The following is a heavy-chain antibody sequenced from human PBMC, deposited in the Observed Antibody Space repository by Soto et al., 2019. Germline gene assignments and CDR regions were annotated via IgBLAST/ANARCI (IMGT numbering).Heavy chain of an antibody. V-gene: IGHV3-74*01. D-gene: IGHD1-26*01. Sequence: GGSLRLSCAASGFTFTNYWMHWVRQAPGKGLEWVSRINSDGTRTTYADPVKGRFTTSRDNAKNTLYLQMNSLRAEDTAVYYCARVATGSYNWFDPWGQGTLVTVSS. J-gene: IGHJ5*02. CDR1: GFTFTNYW. CDR2: INSDGTRT. CDR3: ARVATGSYNWFDP.